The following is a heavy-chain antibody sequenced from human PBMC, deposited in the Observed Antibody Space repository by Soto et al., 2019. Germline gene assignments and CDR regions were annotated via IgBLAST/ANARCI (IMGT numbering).Heavy chain of an antibody. D-gene: IGHD2-2*01. Sequence: ASVKVSCKASGYTFTSYAMHWVRQAPGQRLEWMGWINAGNGNTKYSQKFQGRVTITRDTSASTAYMELSSLRSEDTAVYYCARVRGLVGNFDYWGQGTLVTVSS. V-gene: IGHV1-3*01. J-gene: IGHJ4*02. CDR2: INAGNGNT. CDR3: ARVRGLVGNFDY. CDR1: GYTFTSYA.